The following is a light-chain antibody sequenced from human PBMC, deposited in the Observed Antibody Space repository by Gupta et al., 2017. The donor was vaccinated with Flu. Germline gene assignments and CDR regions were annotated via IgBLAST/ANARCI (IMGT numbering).Light chain of an antibody. CDR3: QATDNSGIRVV. CDR2: KDS. Sequence: SSALPQPPSVPVSPGQTALITCSGDSLTKQYAYCYQKKPGQAPVLVIYKDSERPSVIPERFSGTNSGTTATLIISGVQAEDEADYYCQATDNSGIRVVFGGGTKLTVL. J-gene: IGLJ2*01. CDR1: SLTKQY. V-gene: IGLV3-25*02.